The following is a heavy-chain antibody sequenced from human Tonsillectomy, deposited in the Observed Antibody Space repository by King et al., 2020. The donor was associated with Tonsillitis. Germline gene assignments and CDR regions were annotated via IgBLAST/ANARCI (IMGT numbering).Heavy chain of an antibody. CDR3: ATSKSQLWFGELFG. V-gene: IGHV3-30*02. D-gene: IGHD3-10*01. J-gene: IGHJ4*02. CDR1: GFTFSSYG. Sequence: VQLVESGGGVVQPGGSLRLSCAASGFTFSSYGMHWVRQAPGKGLERVAFIRYDGSNKYYADSVKGRFTISRDNSKNTLYLQMNSLRAEDTAVYYCATSKSQLWFGELFGWGQGTLVTVSS. CDR2: IRYDGSNK.